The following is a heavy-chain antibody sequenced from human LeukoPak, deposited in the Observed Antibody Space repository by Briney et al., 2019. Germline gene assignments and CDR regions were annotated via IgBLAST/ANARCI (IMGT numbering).Heavy chain of an antibody. J-gene: IGHJ6*02. CDR1: GFTFSNAW. CDR2: IKRKTDGGAT. V-gene: IGHV3-15*01. Sequence: PEGSLRLSCAASGFTFSNAWMNWVRQAPGKGLEWVGRIKRKTDGGATDYAAPVKGRFTISRDDSKNTLYLHMNSLKTEDTGVYYCTSPSSPYYYYNMDVWGQGTTVTVSS. CDR3: TSPSSPYYYYNMDV.